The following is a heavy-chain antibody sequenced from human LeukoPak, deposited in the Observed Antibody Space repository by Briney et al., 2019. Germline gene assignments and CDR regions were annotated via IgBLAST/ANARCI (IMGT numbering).Heavy chain of an antibody. Sequence: ASVKVSCKASGYTFTSYDINWVRQATGQGLEWMGWISAYNGNTNYAQKLQGRVTMTTDTSTSTAYMELRSLRSDDTAVYYCARGSRIAAPNWFDPWGQGTLVTVSS. CDR3: ARGSRIAAPNWFDP. D-gene: IGHD6-6*01. V-gene: IGHV1-18*01. J-gene: IGHJ5*02. CDR1: GYTFTSYD. CDR2: ISAYNGNT.